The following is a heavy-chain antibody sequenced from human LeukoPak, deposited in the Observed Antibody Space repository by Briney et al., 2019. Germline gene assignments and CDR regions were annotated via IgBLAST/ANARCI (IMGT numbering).Heavy chain of an antibody. V-gene: IGHV3-33*01. J-gene: IGHJ4*02. D-gene: IGHD4-17*01. Sequence: GGSLRLSCAASGFTFSSYGMHWVRQAPGKGLEWVAVTWYDGSNKYYADSVKGRFTISRDNSKNTLYLQMNSLRAEDTAVYCCARGVNDYGDYGANWGQGTLVTVSS. CDR1: GFTFSSYG. CDR3: ARGVNDYGDYGAN. CDR2: TWYDGSNK.